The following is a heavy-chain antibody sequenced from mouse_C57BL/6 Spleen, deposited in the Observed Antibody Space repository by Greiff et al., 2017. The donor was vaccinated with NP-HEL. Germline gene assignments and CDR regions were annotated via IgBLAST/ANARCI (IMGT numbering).Heavy chain of an antibody. CDR2: INPNNGGT. Sequence: EVQLQQSGPELVKPGASVKISCKASGYTFTDYYMNWVKQSHGKSLEWIGDINPNNGGTSYNQKFKGKATLTVDKSSSTAYMELRSLTSEDSAVYYCARSWPSYYYGSSYYLDYWGQGTTLTVSS. D-gene: IGHD1-1*01. CDR3: ARSWPSYYYGSSYYLDY. V-gene: IGHV1-26*01. CDR1: GYTFTDYY. J-gene: IGHJ2*01.